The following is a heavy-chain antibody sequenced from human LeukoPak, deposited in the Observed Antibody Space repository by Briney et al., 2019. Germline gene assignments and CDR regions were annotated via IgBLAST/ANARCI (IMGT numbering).Heavy chain of an antibody. Sequence: PGGSLRLSCAASGFTFSSYAMSWVRQAPGKGLEWVSGISGSSGSTYYADSVKGRFTISRDNFKNMLYLQMNSLRAEDTAVYYCARGPRNIRIIAAAGTTRVSVWFDPWGQGTLVTVSS. D-gene: IGHD6-13*01. CDR2: ISGSSGST. V-gene: IGHV3-23*01. CDR3: ARGPRNIRIIAAAGTTRVSVWFDP. CDR1: GFTFSSYA. J-gene: IGHJ5*02.